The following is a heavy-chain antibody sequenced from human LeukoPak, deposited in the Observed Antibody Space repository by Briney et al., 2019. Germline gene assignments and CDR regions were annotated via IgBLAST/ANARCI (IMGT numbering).Heavy chain of an antibody. Sequence: GGTLRLSCAASGFTFRSYGMSWVGQAPGKGLGGVSAISGSGGSTYYADSVKGRFTISRDNSKNTLYLQMNSLSAEDTAVYYCAKDGGDHFDYWGQGTLVTVSS. J-gene: IGHJ4*02. CDR3: AKDGGDHFDY. CDR2: ISGSGGST. V-gene: IGHV3-23*01. CDR1: GFTFRSYG. D-gene: IGHD3-10*01.